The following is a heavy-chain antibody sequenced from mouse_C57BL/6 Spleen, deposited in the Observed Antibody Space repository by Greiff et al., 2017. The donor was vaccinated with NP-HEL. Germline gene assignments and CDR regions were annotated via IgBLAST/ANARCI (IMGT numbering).Heavy chain of an antibody. CDR2: IDPSDSYT. CDR3: ERRYYGYDDYYAMDY. CDR1: GYTFTSYW. Sequence: QVQLQQPGAELVMPGASVKLSCKASGYTFTSYWMHWVKQRPGQGLEWIGEIDPSDSYTNYNQKVKGKSTLTVDKSSSTAYMQLSSLTSEDSAVYYCERRYYGYDDYYAMDYWGQGTSVTVSS. J-gene: IGHJ4*01. V-gene: IGHV1-69*01. D-gene: IGHD2-2*01.